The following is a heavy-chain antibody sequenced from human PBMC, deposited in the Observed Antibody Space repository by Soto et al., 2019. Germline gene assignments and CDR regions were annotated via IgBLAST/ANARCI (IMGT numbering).Heavy chain of an antibody. CDR3: ARGKDSGIAVAGPKFDY. CDR1: GGTFSSYA. Sequence: QVQLVQSGAEVKKPGSSVKVSCKASGGTFSSYAISCVRQAPGQGLEWMGGIIPIFGTANYAQKFQGRVTITADESTTTAYMELSSLRSEDTAVYYCARGKDSGIAVAGPKFDYWGQGTLVTVSS. CDR2: IIPIFGTA. D-gene: IGHD6-19*01. V-gene: IGHV1-69*01. J-gene: IGHJ4*02.